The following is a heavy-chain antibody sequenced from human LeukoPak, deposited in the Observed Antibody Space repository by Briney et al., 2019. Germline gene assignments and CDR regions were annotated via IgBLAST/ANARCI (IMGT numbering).Heavy chain of an antibody. CDR2: ISSSSSYI. V-gene: IGHV3-21*01. CDR1: GFTFSSYS. Sequence: GGSLRLSCAASGFTFSSYSMNWVRQAPGKGLEWVSSISSSSSYIYYADSVKGRFTISRDNAKNSLYLQMNSLRAEDTAVYYCARKTRWLPHPFDYWGQGTLVTVSS. D-gene: IGHD5-24*01. CDR3: ARKTRWLPHPFDY. J-gene: IGHJ4*02.